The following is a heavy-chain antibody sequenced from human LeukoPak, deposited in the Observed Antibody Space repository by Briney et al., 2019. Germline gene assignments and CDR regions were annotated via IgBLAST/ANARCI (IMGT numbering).Heavy chain of an antibody. Sequence: GGSLRLSCEASGFSLRSYWMSWVRLAPGKGLEWMANIKPDGSDTRQVDSVKGRFTISRDNAKNSLYLQMSGLRGEDTAVYYCARGGASSKPLDAWGQGTLVTVSS. CDR2: IKPDGSDT. D-gene: IGHD3-10*01. CDR3: ARGGASSKPLDA. J-gene: IGHJ5*02. CDR1: GFSLRSYW. V-gene: IGHV3-7*01.